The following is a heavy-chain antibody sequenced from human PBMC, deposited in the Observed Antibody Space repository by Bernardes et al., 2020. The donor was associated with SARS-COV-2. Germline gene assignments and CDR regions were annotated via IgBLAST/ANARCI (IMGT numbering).Heavy chain of an antibody. V-gene: IGHV3-74*01. CDR3: AREPSGYYPDYYYYYGMDV. CDR1: GFTFSSYW. CDR2: INSDGSST. J-gene: IGHJ6*02. D-gene: IGHD3-22*01. Sequence: GSLRLSCAASGFTFSSYWMHWVRQAPGKGLVWVSRINSDGSSTSYADSVKGRFTISRDNAKNTLYLQMNSLRAEDTAVYYCAREPSGYYPDYYYYYGMDVWGQGTTVTVSS.